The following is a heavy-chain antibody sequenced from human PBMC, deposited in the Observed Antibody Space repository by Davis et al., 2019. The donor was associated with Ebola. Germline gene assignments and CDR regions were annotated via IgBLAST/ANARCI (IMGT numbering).Heavy chain of an antibody. D-gene: IGHD1-26*01. CDR2: ISGSGGST. V-gene: IGHV3-23*01. CDR3: AKDGPNFSWAYSGRTYFDY. J-gene: IGHJ4*02. CDR1: GFTFSSYA. Sequence: PGGSLRLSCAASGFTFSSYAMSWVRQAPGKGLEWVSAISGSGGSTYYADSVKGRFTISRDKSKNTLYLQMNSLRAEDTAVYYCAKDGPNFSWAYSGRTYFDYWGQGTLVTVSS.